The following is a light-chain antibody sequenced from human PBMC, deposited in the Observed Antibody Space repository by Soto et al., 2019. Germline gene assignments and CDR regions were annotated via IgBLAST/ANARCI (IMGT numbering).Light chain of an antibody. CDR3: QHMRT. CDR1: QNINNW. Sequence: DIQMTQSPSTLSASVGDRVTITCRASQNINNWIAWYQQKPGKAPKFLIYDASTLEKGVPSRFSGSGFGTEFILTISSLQPDDFGTYYCQHMRTFGQGTKVEIK. CDR2: DAS. J-gene: IGKJ1*01. V-gene: IGKV1-5*01.